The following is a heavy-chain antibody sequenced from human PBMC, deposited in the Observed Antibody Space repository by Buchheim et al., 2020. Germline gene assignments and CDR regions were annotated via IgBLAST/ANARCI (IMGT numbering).Heavy chain of an antibody. Sequence: EVQLVESGGGLVQPGGSLRLSCAASRFTFSDYWMSWLRQAPGKGLEWVANINPDGSQKFYVDSVKGRFTISRDNAMNSVFLQMNSLRAEDTAVYYCTRDNRGTFDYWGQGT. J-gene: IGHJ4*02. D-gene: IGHD1-1*01. CDR2: INPDGSQK. CDR1: RFTFSDYW. V-gene: IGHV3-7*01. CDR3: TRDNRGTFDY.